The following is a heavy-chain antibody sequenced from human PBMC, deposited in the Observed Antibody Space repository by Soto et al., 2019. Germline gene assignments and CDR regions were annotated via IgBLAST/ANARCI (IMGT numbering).Heavy chain of an antibody. V-gene: IGHV3-21*01. CDR2: ISSSSSYI. D-gene: IGHD5-18*01. CDR1: GFTFSSYS. Sequence: GGSLRLSCAASGFTFSSYSMNWVRQAPGKGLEWVSSISSSSSYIYYADSVKGRFTISRDNAKNSLYLQMNSLRAEDTAVYYCAREPSGYSYVLSGPYDYSGQGTLVTV. J-gene: IGHJ4*02. CDR3: AREPSGYSYVLSGPYDY.